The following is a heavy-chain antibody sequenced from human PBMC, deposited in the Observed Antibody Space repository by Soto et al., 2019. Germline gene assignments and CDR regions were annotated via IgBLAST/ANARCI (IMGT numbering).Heavy chain of an antibody. CDR2: IIPIFGTA. V-gene: IGHV1-69*13. D-gene: IGHD3-9*01. J-gene: IGHJ6*02. CDR1: GGTFSSYA. CDR3: AERSDILTGYYTNYYGMDV. Sequence: SVKVSCKASGGTFSSYAISWVRQAPGQGLERMGGIIPIFGTANYAQKFQGRVTITADESTSTAYMELSSLRSEDTAVYYCAERSDILTGYYTNYYGMDVWGQGTTVTVSS.